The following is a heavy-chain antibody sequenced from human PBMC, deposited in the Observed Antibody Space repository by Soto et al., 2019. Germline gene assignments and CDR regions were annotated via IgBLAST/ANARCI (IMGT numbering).Heavy chain of an antibody. J-gene: IGHJ4*02. CDR1: GGSVSSGTYY. D-gene: IGHD3-22*01. CDR2: IYNRGTT. Sequence: SETLSLTCTVSGGSVSSGTYYWSWIRQPPGQGLEWIGYIYNRGTTNYSPSLKSRVTISVDTSNNQFSLKLSSVTAADTAVYYCARGLYYESSFSRLPLDYWGQGTLVTVSS. V-gene: IGHV4-61*01. CDR3: ARGLYYESSFSRLPLDY.